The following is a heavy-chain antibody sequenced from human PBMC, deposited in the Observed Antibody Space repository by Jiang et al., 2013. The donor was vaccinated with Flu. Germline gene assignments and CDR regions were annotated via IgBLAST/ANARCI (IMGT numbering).Heavy chain of an antibody. Sequence: GSGLVKPSETLSLTCSVPDASISTSHYHWGWIRQPPGKGLEWIGTIYYSGNTYYNPSLKSRVTISADTSKNQFSLRLSSVTAADTAVYYCARLTLTSFHSSGYHFDAFDIWGRGTMVVVSS. CDR3: ARLTLTSFHSSGYHFDAFDI. CDR2: IYYSGNT. CDR1: DASISTSHYH. D-gene: IGHD3-22*01. J-gene: IGHJ3*02. V-gene: IGHV4-39*01.